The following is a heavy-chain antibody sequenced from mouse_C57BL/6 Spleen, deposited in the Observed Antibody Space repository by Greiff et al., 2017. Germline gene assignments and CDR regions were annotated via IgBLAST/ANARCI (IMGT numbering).Heavy chain of an antibody. CDR2: IDPETGGT. D-gene: IGHD1-1*01. CDR3: TRGETVAPSY. V-gene: IGHV1-15*01. J-gene: IGHJ2*01. CDR1: GYTFTDYE. Sequence: VKLVESGAELVRPGASVTLSCKASGYTFTDYEMHWVKQTPVHGLEWIGAIDPETGGTAYNQKFKGKAILTADKSSSTAYMELRSLTSEDSAVYYCTRGETVAPSYWGQGTTLTVSS.